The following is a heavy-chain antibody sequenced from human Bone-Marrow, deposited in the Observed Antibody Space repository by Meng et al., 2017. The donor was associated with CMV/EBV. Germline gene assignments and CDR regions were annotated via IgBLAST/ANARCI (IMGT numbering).Heavy chain of an antibody. CDR2: ISSSSSYI. CDR1: GFTFSSYS. CDR3: ARDWGYTNPSSQYYYYYGMDV. Sequence: GESLKISCAASGFTFSSYSMNWVRQAPGKGLEWVSSISSSSSYIYYADSVKGRFTISRDNAKNSLYLQMNSLRAEDKAVYYCARDWGYTNPSSQYYYYYGMDVWGQGTTVTVSS. J-gene: IGHJ6*02. V-gene: IGHV3-21*01. D-gene: IGHD2-8*01.